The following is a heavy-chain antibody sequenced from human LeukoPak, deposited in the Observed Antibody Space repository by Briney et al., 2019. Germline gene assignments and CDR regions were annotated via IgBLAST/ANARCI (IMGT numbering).Heavy chain of an antibody. J-gene: IGHJ4*02. V-gene: IGHV3-7*01. Sequence: PGGSLRLSCAASGFTFSTSWMSWVRQSPGKGLQRVAHIKEDGSDKRHVDSVTGRFTISRDNGNNSLYLEMNSLSPEDTAVYYCVRMVRGPDYWGQGTLVTVSS. CDR3: VRMVRGPDY. CDR2: IKEDGSDK. CDR1: GFTFSTSW. D-gene: IGHD3-10*01.